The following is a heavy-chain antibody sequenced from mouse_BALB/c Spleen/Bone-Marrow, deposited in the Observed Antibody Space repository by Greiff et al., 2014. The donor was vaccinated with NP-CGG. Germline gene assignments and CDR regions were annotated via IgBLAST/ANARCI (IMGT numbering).Heavy chain of an antibody. CDR2: INPYNDGT. J-gene: IGHJ1*01. Sequence: EVKLVESGPELVKPGASVKMSCKASGYTFTSYVMHWVKQKPGQGLEWIGYINPYNDGTKYNEKFKGKATLTSDKSSGTAYMELSSLTSEDSAVYYCAGYDWYFDVWGAGTTVTVSS. D-gene: IGHD2-14*01. CDR3: AGYDWYFDV. CDR1: GYTFTSYV. V-gene: IGHV1-14*01.